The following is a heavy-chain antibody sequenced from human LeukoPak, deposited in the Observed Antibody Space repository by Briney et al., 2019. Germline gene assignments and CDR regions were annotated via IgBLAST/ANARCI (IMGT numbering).Heavy chain of an antibody. V-gene: IGHV3-49*04. Sequence: GGSLRLSCAASGFTFGDYAMGWVRQAPGKGLEWVGFIRSKAYGGTTEYAASVKGRFTISRDDSKSIAYLQMNSLKTEDTAVYYCTREGYSGYGFQAFDIWGQGTMVTVSS. D-gene: IGHD5-12*01. J-gene: IGHJ3*02. CDR1: GFTFGDYA. CDR2: IRSKAYGGTT. CDR3: TREGYSGYGFQAFDI.